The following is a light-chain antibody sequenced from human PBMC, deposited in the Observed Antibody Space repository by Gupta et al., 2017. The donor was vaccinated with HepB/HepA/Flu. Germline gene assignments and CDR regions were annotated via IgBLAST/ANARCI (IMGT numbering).Light chain of an antibody. CDR3: CSYAGSVV. V-gene: IGLV2-23*01. CDR1: SSDVGSYNL. J-gene: IGLJ2*01. CDR2: EGS. Sequence: QSALTQPASVSGSPGPSITISCTGTSSDVGSYNLVSWYQQQPGKAPKLMIYEGSKRPSGVSNRFSGAKSGNTASLTISGLQAEDEADYYCCSYAGSVVFGGGTKLTVL.